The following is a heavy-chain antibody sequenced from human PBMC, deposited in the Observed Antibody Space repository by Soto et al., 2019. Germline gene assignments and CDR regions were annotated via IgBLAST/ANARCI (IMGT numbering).Heavy chain of an antibody. CDR1: GYTFTGYY. CDR3: ARDYWSRDRYYYGMDV. J-gene: IGHJ6*02. Sequence: GASVKVSCKASGYTFTGYYIHWVRQAPGQRLEWMGYINPNSGGPNYAQKFHGRVTMTRDTSISTAYMELSSLRSDDTAVYYCARDYWSRDRYYYGMDVWGQGTTVTVSS. CDR2: INPNSGGP. D-gene: IGHD3-3*01. V-gene: IGHV1-2*02.